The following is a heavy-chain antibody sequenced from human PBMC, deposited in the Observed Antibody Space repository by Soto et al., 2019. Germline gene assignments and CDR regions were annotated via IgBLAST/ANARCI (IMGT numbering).Heavy chain of an antibody. D-gene: IGHD6-6*01. J-gene: IGHJ4*02. CDR3: ASSQGDY. CDR2: ISWDGGTT. V-gene: IGHV3-43*01. Sequence: VHLVESGGVVVQPGGSLRLTCAASGFTFDDHNMHWVRQVPGKGLEWVSLISWDGGTTYCADSVKGRFTVSRDNSINLLYLQMNALTTEDRALYYCASSQGDYWGQGTLVTVS. CDR1: GFTFDDHN.